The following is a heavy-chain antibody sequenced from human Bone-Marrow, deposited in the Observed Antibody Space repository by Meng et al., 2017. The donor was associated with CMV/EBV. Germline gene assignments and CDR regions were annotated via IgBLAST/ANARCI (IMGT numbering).Heavy chain of an antibody. CDR1: GGTFSSYA. D-gene: IGHD6-13*01. CDR3: ARDRDSSSWPTYYYYYYGMDV. V-gene: IGHV1-69*10. CDR2: IIPILGIA. J-gene: IGHJ6*02. Sequence: SVKVSCKASGGTFSSYAISWVRQAPGQGLEWMGGIIPILGIANYAQKLQGRVTMTTDTSTSTAYMELRSLRSDDTAVYYCARDRDSSSWPTYYYYYYGMDVWGQGTTVTVSS.